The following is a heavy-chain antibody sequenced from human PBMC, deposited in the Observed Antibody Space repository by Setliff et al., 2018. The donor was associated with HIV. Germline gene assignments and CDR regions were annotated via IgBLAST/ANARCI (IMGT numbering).Heavy chain of an antibody. CDR3: ATGRFYSGYYYYGLDV. CDR2: IYHSGST. D-gene: IGHD1-26*01. CDR1: GGSISSSNW. J-gene: IGHJ6*02. Sequence: PSETLSLTCAVSGGSISSSNWWSWVRQPPGKGLEWIGEIYHSGSTNYSPSLKSRVTISVDKSKNQFSPKLSSVTAADTAVYYCATGRFYSGYYYYGLDVWGQGTTVTV. V-gene: IGHV4-4*02.